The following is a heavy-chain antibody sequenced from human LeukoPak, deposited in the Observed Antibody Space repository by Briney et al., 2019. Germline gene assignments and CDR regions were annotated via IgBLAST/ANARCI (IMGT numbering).Heavy chain of an antibody. J-gene: IGHJ5*02. V-gene: IGHV4-30-2*01. Sequence: SETLSLTCAVSGGSISSGGYSWSWIRQPPGKGLEWIGYIYHSGSTYYNPSLKSRVTISVDRSKNQFSLKLSSVTAADTAVYYCARGGYGDYEEWFDPWGQGTLVTVSS. CDR2: IYHSGST. CDR1: GGSISSGGYS. CDR3: ARGGYGDYEEWFDP. D-gene: IGHD4-17*01.